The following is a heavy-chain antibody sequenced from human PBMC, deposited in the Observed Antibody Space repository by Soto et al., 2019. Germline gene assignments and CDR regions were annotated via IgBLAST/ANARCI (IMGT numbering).Heavy chain of an antibody. CDR2: IIPIFGTA. Sequence: ASVKVSCKASGGTFSSYAISWVRQAPGQGLEWMGGIIPIFGTANYAQKFQGRVTITADESTSTAYMELSSLRSEDTAVYYCGSVGSSGYYYDGKYFQQWSQGTVVTVSS. J-gene: IGHJ1*01. CDR1: GGTFSSYA. CDR3: GSVGSSGYYYDGKYFQQ. V-gene: IGHV1-69*13. D-gene: IGHD3-22*01.